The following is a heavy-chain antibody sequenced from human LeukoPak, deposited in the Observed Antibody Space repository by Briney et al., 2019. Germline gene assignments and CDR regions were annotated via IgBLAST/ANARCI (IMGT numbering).Heavy chain of an antibody. V-gene: IGHV3-74*01. CDR1: GFTFSSHW. CDR2: IKYDASST. CDR3: ARVRGGYSSSWFFF. D-gene: IGHD6-13*01. Sequence: LAGGSLKLSCADSGFTFSSHWMHWVRQAPGKGLVWVSRIKYDASSTSYADSVKGRFTISRDNSKNTLYLQMNSLRAEDTAVYYCARVRGGYSSSWFFFWGQGTLVTVSS. J-gene: IGHJ4*02.